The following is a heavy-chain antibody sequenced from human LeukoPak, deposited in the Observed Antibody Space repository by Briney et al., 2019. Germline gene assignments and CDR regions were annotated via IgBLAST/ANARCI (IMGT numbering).Heavy chain of an antibody. CDR2: ISGGGGNI. CDR1: GFTFRSYA. D-gene: IGHD3-10*01. CDR3: AKEFGDYSPPY. Sequence: GSLRLSWAASGFTFRSYAMNWVRQAPGKGLEWVSTISGGGGNIYYADSVKGRFTISRDNSKNTLSLQMNSLRAEDTAVYYCAKEFGDYSPPYWGQGTLVTVSS. V-gene: IGHV3-23*01. J-gene: IGHJ4*02.